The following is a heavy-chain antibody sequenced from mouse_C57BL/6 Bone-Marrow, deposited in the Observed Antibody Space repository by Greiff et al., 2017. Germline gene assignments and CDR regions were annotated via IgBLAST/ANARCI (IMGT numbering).Heavy chain of an antibody. CDR3: ARRGLRRRGYYYAMDY. D-gene: IGHD2-4*01. V-gene: IGHV1-26*01. CDR2: INPNNGGT. J-gene: IGHJ4*01. Sequence: EVQLQQSGPELVKPGASVKISCKASGYTFTDYYMNWVKQSHGKSLEWIGDINPNNGGTSYNQKFKGKATLTVDKSSSTAYMELRSLTSEDSAVYYCARRGLRRRGYYYAMDYWGQGTSVTVSS. CDR1: GYTFTDYY.